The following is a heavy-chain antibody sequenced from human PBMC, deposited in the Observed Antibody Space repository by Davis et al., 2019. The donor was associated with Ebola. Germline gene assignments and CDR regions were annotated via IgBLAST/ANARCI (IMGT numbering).Heavy chain of an antibody. Sequence: GESLKISCAASGFTFSSYAMSWVRQAPGKGLEWVSAISGSGGNTYYADSVRGRFTVSRDNSKQTLYVQMNSLRAEDTAEYYCAKLRSSFNYYYYGMDVWGQGTTVTVSS. V-gene: IGHV3-23*01. D-gene: IGHD6-13*01. J-gene: IGHJ6*02. CDR2: ISGSGGNT. CDR3: AKLRSSFNYYYYGMDV. CDR1: GFTFSSYA.